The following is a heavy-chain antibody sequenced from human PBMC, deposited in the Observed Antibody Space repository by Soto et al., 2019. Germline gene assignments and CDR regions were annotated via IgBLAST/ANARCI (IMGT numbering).Heavy chain of an antibody. CDR1: GYTFSTYG. CDR3: ARVVPGAEAWFGS. J-gene: IGHJ5*01. Sequence: XSVKVSCKASGYTFSTYGTPLVRQAPGQPLECLGWISLYSDGTNYSQKFQGRVSMTTDTSTTTAYMELRSLRSDDTAVYYCARVVPGAEAWFGSWGQGTLVTVSS. V-gene: IGHV1-18*01. CDR2: ISLYSDGT. D-gene: IGHD2-2*01.